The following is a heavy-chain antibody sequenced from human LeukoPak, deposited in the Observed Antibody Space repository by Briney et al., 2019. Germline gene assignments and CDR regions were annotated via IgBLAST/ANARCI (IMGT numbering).Heavy chain of an antibody. CDR1: GGSFSGCY. D-gene: IGHD2-2*02. J-gene: IGHJ6*04. V-gene: IGHV4-34*01. CDR3: ARVDCSSTSCYKVDV. Sequence: SETLSLTCAVYGGSFSGCYWSWIRQPPGKGLEWIGEINHSGSTNYNPSLKSRVTISVDTSKNQFSLKLSSVTAADTAVYYCARVDCSSTSCYKVDVWGKGTTVTVSS. CDR2: INHSGST.